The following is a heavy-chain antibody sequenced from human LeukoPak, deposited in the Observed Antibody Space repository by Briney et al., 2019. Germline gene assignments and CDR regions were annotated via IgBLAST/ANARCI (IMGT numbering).Heavy chain of an antibody. D-gene: IGHD3-16*01. V-gene: IGHV4-39*07. J-gene: IGHJ3*02. CDR3: ARPDYDIHAFDI. Sequence: SETLSLTCTVSGDSISSGDYYWGWIRQPPGKGLEWIGSIYYSGSTYYNPSLKSRVTISVDTSKNQFSLKLSSVTAADTAVYYCARPDYDIHAFDIWGQGTMVTVSS. CDR2: IYYSGST. CDR1: GDSISSGDYY.